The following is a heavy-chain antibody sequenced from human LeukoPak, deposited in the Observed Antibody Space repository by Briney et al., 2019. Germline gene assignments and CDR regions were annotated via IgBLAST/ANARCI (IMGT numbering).Heavy chain of an antibody. V-gene: IGHV3-7*01. J-gene: IGHJ3*01. CDR1: GFSFSDSW. CDR2: IKPDGSGR. D-gene: IGHD7-27*01. Sequence: SGMSLRLSCTTSGFSFSDSWMTWVRQAAGKGLEWVANIKPDGSGRWYVDSVKGRFTISRDNAKNSLYLHMSTLRADDTAVYYCARGWGGLWGQGTMVTVSS. CDR3: ARGWGGL.